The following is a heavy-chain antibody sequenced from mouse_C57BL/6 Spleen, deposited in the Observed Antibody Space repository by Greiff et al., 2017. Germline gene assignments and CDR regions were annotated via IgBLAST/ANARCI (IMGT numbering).Heavy chain of an antibody. J-gene: IGHJ3*01. CDR1: GYSITSGYD. D-gene: IGHD2-2*01. CDR2: ISYSGST. CDR3: ARGGYDERFAY. V-gene: IGHV3-1*01. Sequence: EVQLVESGPGMVKPSQSLSLTCTVTGYSITSGYDWHWFRHFPGNKLEWMGYISYSGSTNYNPSLKSRISITHDTSKNHFFLKLNSVTTEDTATYYCARGGYDERFAYWGQGTLVTVSA.